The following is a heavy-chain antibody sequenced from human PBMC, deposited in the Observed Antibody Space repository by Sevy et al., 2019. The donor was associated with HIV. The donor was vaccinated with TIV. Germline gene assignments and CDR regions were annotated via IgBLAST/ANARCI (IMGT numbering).Heavy chain of an antibody. J-gene: IGHJ4*02. Sequence: GGSLRLSCAASGVSFSNAWMNWVRQAPGKGLEWVGHIKCTIDGGPTPRYAAPVRDIFTISKDYSSATLYVYLQTNSLRTEDTAVYYCTTDPAPCSDTSTYNYFCPDAYWGQGTLVTVSS. CDR2: IKCTIDGGPTP. V-gene: IGHV3-15*07. CDR1: GVSFSNAW. D-gene: IGHD3-22*01. CDR3: TTDPAPCSDTSTYNYFCPDAY.